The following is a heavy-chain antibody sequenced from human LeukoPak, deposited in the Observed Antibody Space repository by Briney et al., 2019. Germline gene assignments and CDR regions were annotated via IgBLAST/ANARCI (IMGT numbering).Heavy chain of an antibody. CDR1: GGSISSYY. V-gene: IGHV4-39*07. J-gene: IGHJ4*02. Sequence: SETLSLTCTVSGGSISSYYWGWIRQPPGKGLEWIGSIYHSGSTYYNPSLKSRVTISVDMSKNQFSLKLSSVTAADTAIYYCARDASRIQLWPLWGQGTLVTVSS. D-gene: IGHD5-18*01. CDR3: ARDASRIQLWPL. CDR2: IYHSGST.